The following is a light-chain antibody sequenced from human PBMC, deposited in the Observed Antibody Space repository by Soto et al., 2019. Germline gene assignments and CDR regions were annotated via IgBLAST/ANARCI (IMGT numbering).Light chain of an antibody. CDR3: QSYDTSLPGLL. J-gene: IGLJ2*01. V-gene: IGLV1-40*01. CDR1: KSNIGANYN. Sequence: QSVLTQPPSVSGAPGQRVTISCNGSKSNIGANYNVNWYQQSPGTAPKLLIYANDNRPSGVPQRFSGSKSGTSAPLAITGLQTEDEADYYCQSYDTSLPGLLFGVGTKVTVL. CDR2: AND.